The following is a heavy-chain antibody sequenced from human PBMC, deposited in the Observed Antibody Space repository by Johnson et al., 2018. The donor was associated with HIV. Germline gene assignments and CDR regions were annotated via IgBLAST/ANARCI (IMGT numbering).Heavy chain of an antibody. CDR1: GFTFDDST. CDR3: ATVHKWELLLGAFDI. D-gene: IGHD1-26*01. V-gene: IGHV3-20*04. Sequence: VQLVESGGVVVQPGGSLRLSCAASGFTFDDSTMHWVRQDPGRGLEWVSGINWNGGRIGYADSVKGRCTISRDNAKNTLYLQMNSLRAEDTAVYYCATVHKWELLLGAFDIWGQGTMVTVSS. CDR2: INWNGGRI. J-gene: IGHJ3*02.